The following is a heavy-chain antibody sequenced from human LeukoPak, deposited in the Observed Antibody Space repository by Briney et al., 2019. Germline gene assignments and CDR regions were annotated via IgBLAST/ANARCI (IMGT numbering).Heavy chain of an antibody. D-gene: IGHD3-22*01. Sequence: GGSLRLSCAASGFTVSSNYMSWVRQAPGKGLEWVSVIYSGGSTYYADSVKGRFTISRDNSKNTLYLQMNSLRAEDTAVYYCARETYYYDSSGYYRYFQHWGQGTLVTVSS. V-gene: IGHV3-66*01. J-gene: IGHJ1*01. CDR1: GFTVSSNY. CDR3: ARETYYYDSSGYYRYFQH. CDR2: IYSGGST.